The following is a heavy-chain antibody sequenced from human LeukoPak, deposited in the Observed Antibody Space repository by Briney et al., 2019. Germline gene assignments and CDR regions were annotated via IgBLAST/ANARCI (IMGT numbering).Heavy chain of an antibody. Sequence: SETLSLTCTVSGGSISSSSYYWGWIRQPPGKGLEWIGSIYYSGSTYYNPSLKSRVTISVDTSKNQFSLKLSSVTAADTAVYYCARGRLLRYFDWLLYEVHFDYWGQGTLVTVSS. CDR2: IYYSGST. CDR1: GGSISSSSYY. CDR3: ARGRLLRYFDWLLYEVHFDY. J-gene: IGHJ4*02. V-gene: IGHV4-39*07. D-gene: IGHD3-9*01.